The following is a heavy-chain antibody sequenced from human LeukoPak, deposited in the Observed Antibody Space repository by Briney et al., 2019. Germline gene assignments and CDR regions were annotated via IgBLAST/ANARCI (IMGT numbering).Heavy chain of an antibody. CDR1: GGSISSGSYY. Sequence: SETLSLTCTVSGGSISSGSYYWSWIRQPAGKGLEWIGRIYTSGSTNYNPSLKSRVTISVDTSKNQFSLRLSSVTAADTAVYYCARVSLPGIAVESIDYWGQGTLVTVSS. CDR2: IYTSGST. V-gene: IGHV4-61*02. CDR3: ARVSLPGIAVESIDY. J-gene: IGHJ4*02. D-gene: IGHD6-19*01.